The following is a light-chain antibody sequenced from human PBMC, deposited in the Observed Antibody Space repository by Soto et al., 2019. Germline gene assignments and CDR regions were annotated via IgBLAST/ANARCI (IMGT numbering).Light chain of an antibody. V-gene: IGLV1-40*01. CDR3: QSYDSSLSGSNVV. Sequence: QSVLTQPPSVSGAPGQRVTISCTGSSSNIGAGYDVHWYQQLPGTAPKLLIYGNSNRPSGVPDRFSGSKAGTSASLPITGLQAEDEADYYCQSYDSSLSGSNVVFGGGTKVTVL. CDR2: GNS. CDR1: SSNIGAGYD. J-gene: IGLJ2*01.